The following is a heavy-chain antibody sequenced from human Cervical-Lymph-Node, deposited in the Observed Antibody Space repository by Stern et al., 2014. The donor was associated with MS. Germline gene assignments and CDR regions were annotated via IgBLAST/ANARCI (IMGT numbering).Heavy chain of an antibody. Sequence: EVQLVESGGGLAQPGGSLRLSCAASGFSFRSYTMQWARRVPGKGLEWVSRLKSDGTTRYYVDSVKGRFSISRDNAKNTLYLQMNSLRAEDSAVYYCAREVYDGGWYPDSWGQGTPVTVSS. CDR2: LKSDGTTR. J-gene: IGHJ5*02. V-gene: IGHV3-74*01. D-gene: IGHD6-19*01. CDR3: AREVYDGGWYPDS. CDR1: GFSFRSYT.